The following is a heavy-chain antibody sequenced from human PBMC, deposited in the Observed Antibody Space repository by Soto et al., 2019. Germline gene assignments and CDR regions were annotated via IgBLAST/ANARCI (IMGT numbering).Heavy chain of an antibody. Sequence: QVQLQESGPGLVKPSQTLSLTCTVSGGSISSGDYYWSWIRQPPGKGLEWIGYIYYSGNTYYNPSLKSRITKSVGTSKNQSSLKLGSVTAADTAVYYCASSMTTVTSDWCDPWGEGTLVTVS. D-gene: IGHD4-17*01. V-gene: IGHV4-30-4*01. CDR1: GGSISSGDYY. J-gene: IGHJ5*02. CDR3: ASSMTTVTSDWCDP. CDR2: IYYSGNT.